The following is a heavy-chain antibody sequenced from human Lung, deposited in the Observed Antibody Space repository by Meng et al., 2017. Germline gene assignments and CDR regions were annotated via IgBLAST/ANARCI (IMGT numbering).Heavy chain of an antibody. CDR3: ARGPTTMAHDFDY. J-gene: IGHJ4*02. CDR2: INHSGST. Sequence: VQLQQWGEGLLKPSETLPLTCVVSGGSFSDYYLSWIRQPPGKGLEWIGEINHSGSTNYNPSLESRATISVDTSQNNLSLKLSSVTAADSAVYYCARGPTTMAHDFDYWGQGTLVTVSS. CDR1: GGSFSDYY. V-gene: IGHV4-34*01. D-gene: IGHD4-11*01.